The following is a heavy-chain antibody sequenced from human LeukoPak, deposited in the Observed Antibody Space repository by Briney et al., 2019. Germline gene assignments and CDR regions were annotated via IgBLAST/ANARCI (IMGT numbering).Heavy chain of an antibody. V-gene: IGHV1-69*04. CDR2: IIPILGIA. CDR3: AREHCGGDCYSYYFDY. J-gene: IGHJ4*02. CDR1: GGTFSSYA. Sequence: SVKVSCKASGGTFSSYAISWVRQAPGQGLEWMERIIPILGIANYAQKFQGRVTITADKSTSTAYMELSSLRSEDTAVYYCAREHCGGDCYSYYFDYWGQGTLVTVSS. D-gene: IGHD2-21*02.